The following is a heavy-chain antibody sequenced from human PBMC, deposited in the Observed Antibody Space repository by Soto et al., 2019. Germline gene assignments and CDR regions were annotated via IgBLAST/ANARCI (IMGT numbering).Heavy chain of an antibody. CDR3: TTYEISPPVFFLYYGMDV. CDR2: IKSKTDGGTT. CDR1: GFPFSNAW. V-gene: IGHV3-15*01. Sequence: PGGSLRLSFEAWGFPFSNAWMRWVRQATGKWLEWVCRIKSKTDGGTTDDAAHVKGRFTISRDDSKNTLYLKMNSLKTEDTAVYYCTTYEISPPVFFLYYGMDVCGQGTTVTVYS. D-gene: IGHD1-20*01. J-gene: IGHJ6*02.